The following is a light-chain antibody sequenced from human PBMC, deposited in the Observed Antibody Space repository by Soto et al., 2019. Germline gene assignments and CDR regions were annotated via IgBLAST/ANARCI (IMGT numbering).Light chain of an antibody. CDR3: QHYNNLPPST. J-gene: IGKJ4*02. CDR2: RTS. Sequence: ITLSQCTATLSVSSGERGAGSCWASQSVSSNLAWYQQKPGQAPRLLMFRTSTRATCIPARFSGSGSGTECNSITSSPQSQDSALCYYQHYNNLPPSTFGGGTKVDIK. CDR1: QSVSSN. V-gene: IGKV3-15*01.